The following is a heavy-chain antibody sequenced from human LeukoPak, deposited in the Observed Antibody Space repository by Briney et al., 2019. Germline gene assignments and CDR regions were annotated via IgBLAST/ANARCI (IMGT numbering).Heavy chain of an antibody. Sequence: PGGSLRLSCAASGVTVSDNYMSWVRQAPGKGLEWISVFYTGGNTYYADSVKGRFTISREDSTKTLLLQMNSLRAEDTAVYYCTRGGDDHDAFEIWGQGTMVTVAS. D-gene: IGHD2-21*01. CDR2: FYTGGNT. CDR3: TRGGDDHDAFEI. CDR1: GVTVSDNY. J-gene: IGHJ3*02. V-gene: IGHV3-66*01.